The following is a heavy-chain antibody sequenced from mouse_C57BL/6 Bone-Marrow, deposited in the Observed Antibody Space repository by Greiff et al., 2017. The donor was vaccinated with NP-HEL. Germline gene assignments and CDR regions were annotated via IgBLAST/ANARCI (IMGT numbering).Heavy chain of an antibody. J-gene: IGHJ3*01. D-gene: IGHD1-1*01. CDR2: ISNGGGST. Sequence: EVQLVESGGGLVQPGGSLKLSCAASGFTFSDYYMYWVRQTPEKRLEWVAYISNGGGSTYYPDTVKGRFTISRDNAKNTLYLQMSRLKSEDTAMYYCARYYYGSSAPFAYWGQGTLVTVSA. CDR3: ARYYYGSSAPFAY. CDR1: GFTFSDYY. V-gene: IGHV5-12*01.